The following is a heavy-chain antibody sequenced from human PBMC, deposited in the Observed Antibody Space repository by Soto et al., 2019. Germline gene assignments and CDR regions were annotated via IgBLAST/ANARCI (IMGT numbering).Heavy chain of an antibody. J-gene: IGHJ6*02. D-gene: IGHD2-21*02. V-gene: IGHV4-34*01. CDR1: GGSFSGNY. CDR2: INHSGST. Sequence: SETLSLTCAVYGGSFSGNYWSWIRQPPGKGLEWIGEINHSGSTNYNPSLKSRVTISVDTSKNQFSLKLSSVTAADTAVYYCARTSCGGDCYSPGAYGMDVWGQGTTVTV. CDR3: ARTSCGGDCYSPGAYGMDV.